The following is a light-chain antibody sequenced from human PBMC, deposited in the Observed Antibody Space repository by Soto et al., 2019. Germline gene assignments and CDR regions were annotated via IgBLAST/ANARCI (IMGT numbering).Light chain of an antibody. CDR3: QQLSSYPVT. CDR1: QDIGIY. V-gene: IGKV1-9*01. Sequence: IQLTQSPSSLSASVGDRVTITCRASQDIGIYLAWYQQKPGKAPNLLIYAASSLQRGVPSRFSGSGSGTDFTLTLRSLQPEDFATYHCQQLSSYPVTFGQGTKVELK. J-gene: IGKJ1*01. CDR2: AAS.